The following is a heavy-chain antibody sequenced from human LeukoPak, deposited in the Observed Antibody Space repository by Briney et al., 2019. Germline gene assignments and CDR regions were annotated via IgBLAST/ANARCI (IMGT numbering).Heavy chain of an antibody. CDR1: GFTFSSYA. Sequence: GVLRLSCAASGFTFSSYAMHWVRQAPGKGLEWVALISYDKSNKYYADSVKGRFTISRDNSKNTLSVQMNSLRTEDTAVYYCARSGVQWQWLLTYDAFDIWGQGTMVTVSS. CDR3: ARSGVQWQWLLTYDAFDI. CDR2: ISYDKSNK. J-gene: IGHJ3*02. V-gene: IGHV3-30-3*01. D-gene: IGHD6-19*01.